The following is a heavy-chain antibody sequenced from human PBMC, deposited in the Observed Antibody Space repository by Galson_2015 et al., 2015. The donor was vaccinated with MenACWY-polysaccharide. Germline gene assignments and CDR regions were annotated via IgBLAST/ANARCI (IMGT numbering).Heavy chain of an antibody. J-gene: IGHJ2*01. V-gene: IGHV3-48*01. CDR2: ISSSSSTI. Sequence: SLRLSCAASGFTFSIYSMNWVRQAPGKGLEWVSYISSSSSTIYYADSVKGRFTISRDNAKNSLYLQMNSLRAEDTAVYYCARGHYSRDGFYWYFDLWGRGTLVTVSS. D-gene: IGHD2-21*01. CDR3: ARGHYSRDGFYWYFDL. CDR1: GFTFSIYS.